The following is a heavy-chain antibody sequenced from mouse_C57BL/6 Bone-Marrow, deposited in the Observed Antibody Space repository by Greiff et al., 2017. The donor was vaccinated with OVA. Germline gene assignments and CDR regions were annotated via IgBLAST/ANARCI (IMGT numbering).Heavy chain of an antibody. D-gene: IGHD4-1*01. J-gene: IGHJ2*01. CDR2: ISHLAYSI. Sequence: EVKLQESGGGLVQPGGSLKLSCAASGFTFSDYGMAWVRQAPRTGPEWVAFISHLAYSIYYADTVTGRFTISRENAKNTLYLEMSSLRSEDMAMYYCARRSLNWDFDYWGQGTTLTVSS. CDR3: ARRSLNWDFDY. V-gene: IGHV5-15*01. CDR1: GFTFSDYG.